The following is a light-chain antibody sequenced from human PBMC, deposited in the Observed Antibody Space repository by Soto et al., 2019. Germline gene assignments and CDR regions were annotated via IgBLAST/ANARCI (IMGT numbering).Light chain of an antibody. V-gene: IGKV3-20*01. CDR3: QQYNSYET. J-gene: IGKJ1*01. Sequence: EIVLPSSPGTMSLSPGAGTTLSRRASQSVSSSYLAWYQQKPGQPPRLLIYGASSRATGIPDRFSGSGSGTDFTLTISSLQPEDFATYYCQQYNSYETFGQGTKVDIK. CDR1: QSVSSSY. CDR2: GAS.